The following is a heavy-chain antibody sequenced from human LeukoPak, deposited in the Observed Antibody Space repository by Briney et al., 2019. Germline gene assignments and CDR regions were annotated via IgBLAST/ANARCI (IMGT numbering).Heavy chain of an antibody. CDR3: ARMGHYYDSSGYYYNWYFDL. Sequence: SDTLSLTCAVSGYSISSSNWWGWIRQPPGKGLEWIGYIYYSGSTYYNPSLKSRVTMSVDTSKNQFSLKLSSVTAVDTAVYYCARMGHYYDSSGYYYNWYFDLWGRGTLVTVSS. D-gene: IGHD3-22*01. J-gene: IGHJ2*01. CDR2: IYYSGST. CDR1: GYSISSSNW. V-gene: IGHV4-28*01.